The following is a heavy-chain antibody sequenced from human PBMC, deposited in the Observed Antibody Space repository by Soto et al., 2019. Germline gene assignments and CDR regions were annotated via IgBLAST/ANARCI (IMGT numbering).Heavy chain of an antibody. Sequence: XSVKVSCKASGYSFTSYYMHWVRQAPGQGLEWMGVINPSGGSTSYAQKFQGRVTMTRDTSTSTVYMELSSLRSEDTAVYYCARGISSVAYAISNWFDYWGQGTLVTVSS. D-gene: IGHD2-8*02. V-gene: IGHV1-46*01. CDR2: INPSGGST. CDR3: ARGISSVAYAISNWFDY. CDR1: GYSFTSYY. J-gene: IGHJ4*02.